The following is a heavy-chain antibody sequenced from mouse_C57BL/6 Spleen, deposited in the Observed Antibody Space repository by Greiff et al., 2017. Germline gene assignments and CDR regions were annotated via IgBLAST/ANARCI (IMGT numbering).Heavy chain of an antibody. D-gene: IGHD2-2*01. CDR3: ARSTYGYDVGAMDY. CDR2: LDPSDSYT. J-gene: IGHJ4*01. Sequence: QVQLQQPGAELVMPGASVKLSCKASGYTFTSYWMHWVKQRPGQGLEWIGELDPSDSYTNYNQKFKGKSTSTGDKSSSTAYMQLSSLTAEDSAVYYCARSTYGYDVGAMDYWGQGTSVTVAS. CDR1: GYTFTSYW. V-gene: IGHV1-69*01.